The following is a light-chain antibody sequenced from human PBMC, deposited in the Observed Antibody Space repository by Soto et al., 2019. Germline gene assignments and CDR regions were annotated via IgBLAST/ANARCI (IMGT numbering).Light chain of an antibody. CDR2: DAS. CDR3: QQRSNWPLT. J-gene: IGKJ4*01. Sequence: EIVLTQSPATLSLSPGEKATLSCRASQGVSSYLAWYQQKPGHAPRLLIYDASNRATGIPARFSGSGSGTDFTLTINSLEPEDFAVYYCQQRSNWPLTLGGGTKVDIK. V-gene: IGKV3-11*01. CDR1: QGVSSY.